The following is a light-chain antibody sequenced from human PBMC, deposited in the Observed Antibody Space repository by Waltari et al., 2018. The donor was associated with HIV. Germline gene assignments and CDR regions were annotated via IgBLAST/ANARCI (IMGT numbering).Light chain of an antibody. J-gene: IGLJ2*01. V-gene: IGLV2-14*03. CDR2: DVS. CDR3: SSYTSSSTPVV. CDR1: SSDVGGYNY. Sequence: PGQSITISCTGTSSDVGGYNYVSWYQQHPGKAPKLMIYDVSNRPSGVSNRFSGSKSGNTASLTISGLQAEDEADYYCSSYTSSSTPVVFGGGTKLTVL.